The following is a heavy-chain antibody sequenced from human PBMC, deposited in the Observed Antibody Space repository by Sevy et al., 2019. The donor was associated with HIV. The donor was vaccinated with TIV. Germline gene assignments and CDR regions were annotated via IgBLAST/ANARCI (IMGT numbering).Heavy chain of an antibody. V-gene: IGHV3-7*01. CDR2: VKADGSDK. CDR3: AHETFGRFES. Sequence: GGSLRLSCAASGFTFSANWMNWVRRAPAKGLEWVANVKADGSDKDYVDSVEGRFTISRDNAKNLLFLQMNSLRVEDTALYYCAHETFGRFESWGQGTLVTVSS. J-gene: IGHJ4*02. CDR1: GFTFSANW. D-gene: IGHD3-16*01.